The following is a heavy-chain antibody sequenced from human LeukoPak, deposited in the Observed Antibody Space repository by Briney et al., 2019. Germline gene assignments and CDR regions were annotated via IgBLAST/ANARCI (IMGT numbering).Heavy chain of an antibody. Sequence: GGSPRLSCAASGFTFSSYSMNWVRQAPGKGLGWVSYISSSSSTINYADSVKGRFTISRDNAKNSLHLQMNSLRAEDTAVYYCARGYYGSGRSWFDPWGQGTLVTVSS. V-gene: IGHV3-48*01. CDR3: ARGYYGSGRSWFDP. J-gene: IGHJ5*02. CDR2: ISSSSSTI. D-gene: IGHD3-10*01. CDR1: GFTFSSYS.